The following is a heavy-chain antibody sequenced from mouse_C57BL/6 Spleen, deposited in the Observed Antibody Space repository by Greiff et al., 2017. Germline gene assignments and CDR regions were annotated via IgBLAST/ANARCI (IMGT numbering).Heavy chain of an antibody. V-gene: IGHV3-6*01. J-gene: IGHJ4*01. Sequence: EVQLQQSGPGLVKPSQSLSLTCSVTGYSITSGYYWNWIRQFPGNKLEWMGYISYDGSNNYNPSLKNRISITRDTSKNQFFLKLNSVTTEDTATYYCATFYYDYAMDYWGQGTSVTVSS. D-gene: IGHD2-1*01. CDR3: ATFYYDYAMDY. CDR1: GYSITSGYY. CDR2: ISYDGSN.